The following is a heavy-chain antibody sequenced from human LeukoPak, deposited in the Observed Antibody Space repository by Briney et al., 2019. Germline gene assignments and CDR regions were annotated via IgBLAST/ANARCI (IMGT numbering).Heavy chain of an antibody. V-gene: IGHV3-33*01. D-gene: IGHD2-15*01. J-gene: IGHJ2*01. CDR1: GFTFSKHG. CDR3: TRDRSSTYFDF. Sequence: GTSLRLSSAASGFTFSKHGMHWVRQAPGKGLEWVAVVWYDGSNKYYAESVRGRFTISKDNSKNTLYLQMNSLRAEDTAVYYCTRDRSSTYFDFWGRGTPVTVSS. CDR2: VWYDGSNK.